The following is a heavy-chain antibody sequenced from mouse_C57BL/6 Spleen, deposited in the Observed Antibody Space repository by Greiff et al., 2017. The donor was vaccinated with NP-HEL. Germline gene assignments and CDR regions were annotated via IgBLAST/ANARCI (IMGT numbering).Heavy chain of an antibody. CDR1: GYTFTDYE. CDR3: TKGGYGSSYDYAMDY. V-gene: IGHV1-15*01. Sequence: VQLQESGAELVRPGASVTLSCKASGYTFTDYEMHWVKQTPVHGLEWIGAIDPETGGTAYNQKFKGKAILTADKSSSTAYMELRSLTSEDSAVYYFTKGGYGSSYDYAMDYWGQGTSVTVSS. J-gene: IGHJ4*01. D-gene: IGHD1-1*01. CDR2: IDPETGGT.